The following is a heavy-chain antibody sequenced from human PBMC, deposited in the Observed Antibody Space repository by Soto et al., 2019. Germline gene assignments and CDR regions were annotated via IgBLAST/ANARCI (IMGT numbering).Heavy chain of an antibody. Sequence: PSETLSLTCAFSSYSISSGFYWGWIRQPPGKGLEWIGNIYHSGSTYYNPSLKSRVTISVDTSKDLFSLKLSSVTAADTAVHYCARAFYVYYAAYYYGLDVWGQGTTGTVSS. V-gene: IGHV4-38-2*01. D-gene: IGHD2-8*01. CDR2: IYHSGST. CDR3: ARAFYVYYAAYYYGLDV. CDR1: SYSISSGFY. J-gene: IGHJ6*01.